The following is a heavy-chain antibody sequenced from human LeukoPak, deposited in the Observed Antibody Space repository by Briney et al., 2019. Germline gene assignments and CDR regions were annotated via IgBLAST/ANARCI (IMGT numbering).Heavy chain of an antibody. CDR1: GGSISSSSYY. D-gene: IGHD1-14*01. J-gene: IGHJ3*01. V-gene: IGHV4-39*01. CDR3: ASDPPGKPKVFDF. Sequence: KSSETLSLTCTVSGGSISSSSYYWGWIRQPPGKGLEWIGSICYSGSTYYNPSLKSRVTISVDTSKNQFSLKLTSVTAADTALYYCASDPPGKPKVFDFWGQGTMVTVSS. CDR2: ICYSGST.